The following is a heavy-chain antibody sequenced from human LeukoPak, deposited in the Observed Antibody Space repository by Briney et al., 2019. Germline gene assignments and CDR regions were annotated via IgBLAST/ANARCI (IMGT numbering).Heavy chain of an antibody. V-gene: IGHV3-13*01. J-gene: IGHJ2*01. Sequence: GGSLRLSCAASGFTFSSYDMHWVHQATGKGLEWVSAIGIAGDTYYPGSVKGRFTISRENAKNSLYLQMNNLRAGDTAVYYCARATNSGPWGYFDLWGRGTLVTVSS. CDR2: IGIAGDT. CDR1: GFTFSSYD. CDR3: ARATNSGPWGYFDL. D-gene: IGHD5-12*01.